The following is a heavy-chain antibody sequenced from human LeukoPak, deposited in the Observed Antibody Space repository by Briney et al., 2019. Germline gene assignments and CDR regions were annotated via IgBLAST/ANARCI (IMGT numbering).Heavy chain of an antibody. D-gene: IGHD2-21*01. CDR1: GDSISNYW. V-gene: IGHV4-4*07. J-gene: IGHJ4*02. CDR2: FNTSGST. Sequence: SETLSLTCTVSGDSISNYWWSWIRRPAGEGLEWIGRFNTSGSTNYNPSLKSRVTMSVDTSKNQFSLRVSSVTAADTAVYYCARHLNNCGDDCYIFDYWGQGTLVTVSS. CDR3: ARHLNNCGDDCYIFDY.